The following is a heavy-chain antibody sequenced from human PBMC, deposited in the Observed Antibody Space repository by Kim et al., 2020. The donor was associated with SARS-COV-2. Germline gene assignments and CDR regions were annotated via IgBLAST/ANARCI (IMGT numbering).Heavy chain of an antibody. Sequence: GGSLRLSCEASGFTFNNYWMFWVRQAPGKGLQWVASIIQDGSIKFYVDSVKGRFTISRVNPKHSLFLQMNSLRAEDTALYYCGRDLDSGWSWVYWGQGTL. CDR3: GRDLDSGWSWVY. CDR1: GFTFNNYW. D-gene: IGHD6-19*01. J-gene: IGHJ4*02. V-gene: IGHV3-7*01. CDR2: IIQDGSIK.